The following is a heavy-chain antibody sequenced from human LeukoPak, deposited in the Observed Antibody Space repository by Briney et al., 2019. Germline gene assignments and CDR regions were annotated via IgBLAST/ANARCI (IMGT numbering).Heavy chain of an antibody. V-gene: IGHV5-51*01. D-gene: IGHD2-2*01. J-gene: IGHJ5*02. CDR2: IYPGDSDT. CDR1: GYSFTSYW. CDR3: ARFMGRCSSTSCPKEFDP. Sequence: GESLKISCKGSGYSFTSYWIGWVRQLPGKGLEWMGIIYPGDSDTRYSPSFQGQVTISADKSISTAYLQWSSLKASDTAMYYCARFMGRCSSTSCPKEFDPWGQGTLVTVSS.